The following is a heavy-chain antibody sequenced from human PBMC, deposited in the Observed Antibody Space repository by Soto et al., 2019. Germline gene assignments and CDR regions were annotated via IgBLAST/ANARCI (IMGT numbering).Heavy chain of an antibody. CDR2: IYYRGNA. CDR3: ARLEGLASTSYYFDF. J-gene: IGHJ4*02. V-gene: IGHV4-39*01. CDR1: DDSINSDKYY. Sequence: QLQLQESGPGLVKPSETLSLTCSVSDDSINSDKYYRGWIRQPPGKGLEWIGRIYYRGNAYYNPSLQTRVTRELDKAKSEVALKLNSVSAADSAVYLCARLEGLASTSYYFDFWGPGALVTVSS. D-gene: IGHD3-9*01.